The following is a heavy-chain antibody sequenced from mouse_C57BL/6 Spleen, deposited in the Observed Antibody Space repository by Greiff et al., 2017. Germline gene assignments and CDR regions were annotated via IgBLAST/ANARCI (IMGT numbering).Heavy chain of an antibody. CDR2: IYPRDGST. CDR3: ARWNYYGSSPYAMDD. D-gene: IGHD1-1*01. CDR1: GYTFTDHT. Sequence: QVQLQQSDAELVKPGASVKISCKVSGYTFTDHTIHWMKQRPEQGLEWIGYIYPRDGSTKYNEKFKGKATLTADKSSSTAYMQLNSLTSEDSAVYFGARWNYYGSSPYAMDDWGQGTSVTVSS. V-gene: IGHV1-78*01. J-gene: IGHJ4*01.